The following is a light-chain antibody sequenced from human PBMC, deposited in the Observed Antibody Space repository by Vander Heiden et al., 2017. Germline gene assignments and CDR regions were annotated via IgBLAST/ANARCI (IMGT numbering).Light chain of an antibody. V-gene: IGKV3-20*01. CDR3: QQYGSSPQYT. CDR1: QSVSSSY. Sequence: EIVLTQSPGTLSLSPAEKATLSCRASQSVSSSYLAWYQQKPGQAPRLLIYGASSRATGIPDRFSGSGSGTDFTLTISRLEPEDFAVYYCQQYGSSPQYTFGQGTKLEIK. J-gene: IGKJ2*01. CDR2: GAS.